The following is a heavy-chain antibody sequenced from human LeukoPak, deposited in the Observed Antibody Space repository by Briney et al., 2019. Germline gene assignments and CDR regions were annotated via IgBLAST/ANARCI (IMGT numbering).Heavy chain of an antibody. J-gene: IGHJ4*02. V-gene: IGHV3-23*01. CDR2: ISGSGGST. Sequence: ETLSLTCSVSGGSISSLYWSWIRQPPGKGLEWVSAISGSGGSTYYADSVKGRFTISRDNSKNTLYLQMNSLRAEDTAVYYCVRELIPDYWGQGTLVTVSS. CDR1: GGSISSLY. D-gene: IGHD1-26*01. CDR3: VRELIPDY.